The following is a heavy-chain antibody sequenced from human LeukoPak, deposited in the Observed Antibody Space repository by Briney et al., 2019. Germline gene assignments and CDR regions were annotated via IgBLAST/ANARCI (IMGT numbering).Heavy chain of an antibody. V-gene: IGHV1-46*01. CDR3: ARGSTPSYYYDSSGPFDY. CDR2: INPSGGST. D-gene: IGHD3-22*01. Sequence: ASVKVSCKASGYTFTSYYMHWVRQAPGQGLEWMGIINPSGGSTSYAQKFQGRVTMTRDTSTSTVYMELSSLRSEDTAVYYCARGSTPSYYYDSSGPFDYWGQGDLVTVSS. CDR1: GYTFTSYY. J-gene: IGHJ4*02.